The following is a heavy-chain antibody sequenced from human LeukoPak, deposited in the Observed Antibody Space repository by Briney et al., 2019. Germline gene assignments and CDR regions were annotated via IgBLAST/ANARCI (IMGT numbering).Heavy chain of an antibody. CDR2: ISASGSHI. CDR1: GFTFSRYS. Sequence: KSGGSLRLSCAASGFTFSRYSMNWVRQPPGKGLEWVSSISASGSHIYYAESVKGRFSISRDSARNSVYVQMSSLRAEDTAVYYWARGPQFCSGGSCFGYYFDYWGQGALVTVSS. J-gene: IGHJ4*02. V-gene: IGHV3-21*01. D-gene: IGHD2-15*01. CDR3: ARGPQFCSGGSCFGYYFDY.